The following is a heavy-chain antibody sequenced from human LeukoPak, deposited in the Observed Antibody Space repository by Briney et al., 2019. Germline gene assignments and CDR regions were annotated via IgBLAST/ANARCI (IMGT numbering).Heavy chain of an antibody. CDR1: GGSVSGYY. CDR2: IKHGGST. Sequence: PSETLSLTCAVDGGSVSGYYCSSIRQPPGKGLEWIGEIKHGGSTNYKPSRKTRVTISVDTSKNQCSLKLSSVTAADTAVYYCARGIAARYQWFQPWGQGTLVTLSS. J-gene: IGHJ5*02. CDR3: ARGIAARYQWFQP. V-gene: IGHV4-34*01. D-gene: IGHD6-6*01.